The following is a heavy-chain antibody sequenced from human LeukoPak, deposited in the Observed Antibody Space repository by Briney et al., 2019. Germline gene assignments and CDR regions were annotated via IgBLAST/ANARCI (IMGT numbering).Heavy chain of an antibody. CDR1: GFTFSSYE. J-gene: IGHJ4*02. CDR3: AKDMVRGYYFDC. D-gene: IGHD3-10*01. Sequence: PGGSLRLSCAASGFTFSSYEMNWVRQAPGKGLEWVSAISGSSDATFYADSVKGRFTVSRDNSKNTLYLQMNSLRAEDTAVYFCAKDMVRGYYFDCWGQGTLITVSS. V-gene: IGHV3-23*01. CDR2: ISGSSDAT.